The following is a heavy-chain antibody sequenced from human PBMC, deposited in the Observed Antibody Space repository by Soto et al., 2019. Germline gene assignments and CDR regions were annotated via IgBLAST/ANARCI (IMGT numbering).Heavy chain of an antibody. Sequence: QVQLVQSGGEVKKPGASVXVSCKASGYTFTSYGISWVRQAPGQGLEWMGWISAYNGDTDHAQKLQGRVTXXXXXXXXXXXXXXXXXXSDDTXVYYXAXVXDIVVVAAXXWGQ. CDR1: GYTFTSYG. J-gene: IGHJ1*01. D-gene: IGHD2-15*01. CDR2: ISAYNGDT. V-gene: IGHV1-18*01. CDR3: AXVXDIVVVAAXX.